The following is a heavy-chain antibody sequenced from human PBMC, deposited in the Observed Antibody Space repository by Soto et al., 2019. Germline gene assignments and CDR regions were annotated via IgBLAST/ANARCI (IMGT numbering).Heavy chain of an antibody. J-gene: IGHJ4*02. CDR3: ARDHMVQGAIDY. CDR1: GFTFSSYA. D-gene: IGHD3-10*01. CDR2: ISDDGSNK. Sequence: QVQLVESGGGVVQPGRSLRLSCAPSGFTFSSYAMNWVRQAPGKGLEWVTIISDDGSNKFYADSLKGRFTISRDNSKNTLYLQMNSVRVEDTAVYYCARDHMVQGAIDYWGQGILVTVSS. V-gene: IGHV3-30-3*01.